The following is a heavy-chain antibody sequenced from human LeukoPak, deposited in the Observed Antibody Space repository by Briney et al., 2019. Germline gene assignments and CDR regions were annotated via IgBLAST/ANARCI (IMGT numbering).Heavy chain of an antibody. CDR3: ASDLFGFPISDY. D-gene: IGHD3-16*01. CDR2: IYHTEST. J-gene: IGHJ4*02. Sequence: SGTLSLTCVVSGDSISSDKWWTWLRQSPTKGLEWIGEIYHTESTRYNPSLKSRVTISIDKSNNQFSLDLNSVTAADTAVYYCASDLFGFPISDYWGQGILVTVSS. V-gene: IGHV4-4*02. CDR1: GDSISSDKW.